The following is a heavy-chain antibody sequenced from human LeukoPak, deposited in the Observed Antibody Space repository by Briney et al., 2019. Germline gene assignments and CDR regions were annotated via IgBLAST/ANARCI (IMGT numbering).Heavy chain of an antibody. D-gene: IGHD3/OR15-3a*01. J-gene: IGHJ4*02. V-gene: IGHV4-4*07. CDR1: GGAISGYY. CDR3: ARVGSGYDFFDY. Sequence: SETLSLTCTVSGGAISGYYWSWIRQPAGKGLEWLGRVYSSGSTKYNPSLESRVTMSVDTSKNQFSLKLDFVTAADTAVYYCARVGSGYDFFDYWGQGTLVTVSS. CDR2: VYSSGST.